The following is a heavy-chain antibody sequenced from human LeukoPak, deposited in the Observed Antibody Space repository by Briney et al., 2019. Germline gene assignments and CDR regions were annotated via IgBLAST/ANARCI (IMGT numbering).Heavy chain of an antibody. Sequence: PGRSLRLSCAASGFTFSSYWMHWVRQVPGKGLVWVARINPGGSSITYADSVKGRFTISRDNARNTPYLQMDSLRAEDTGVYYYARSNQADDYWGQGTLVTVSS. CDR3: ARSNQADDY. J-gene: IGHJ4*02. CDR1: GFTFSSYW. V-gene: IGHV3-74*01. CDR2: INPGGSSI. D-gene: IGHD1-14*01.